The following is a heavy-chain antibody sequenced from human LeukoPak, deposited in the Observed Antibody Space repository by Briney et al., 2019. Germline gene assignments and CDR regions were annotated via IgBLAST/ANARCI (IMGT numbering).Heavy chain of an antibody. V-gene: IGHV4-39*07. CDR1: GGSISSSSYY. CDR2: IYYSGST. CDR3: ARGGAYYDFWSGYFGY. D-gene: IGHD3-3*01. Sequence: SETLSLTCTVSGGSISSSSYYWGWIRQPPGKGLEWIGSIYYSGSTYYTPSLKSRVTISVDTSKNQFSLKLSSVTAADTAVYYCARGGAYYDFWSGYFGYWGQGTLVTVSS. J-gene: IGHJ4*02.